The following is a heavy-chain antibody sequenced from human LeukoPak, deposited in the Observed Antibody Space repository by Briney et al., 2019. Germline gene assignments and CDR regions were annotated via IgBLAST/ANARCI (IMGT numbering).Heavy chain of an antibody. CDR1: GYTFTGYY. J-gene: IGHJ4*02. D-gene: IGHD3-10*01. Sequence: ASVKVSCKASGYTFTGYYMHWVRQAPGQGLEWMGRINPNSGGTNYAQKFQGRVTMTRDTSISTAYMELSRMRSDDTAVYYCARVYSSGSLDYWGQGTLVTVSS. V-gene: IGHV1-2*06. CDR2: INPNSGGT. CDR3: ARVYSSGSLDY.